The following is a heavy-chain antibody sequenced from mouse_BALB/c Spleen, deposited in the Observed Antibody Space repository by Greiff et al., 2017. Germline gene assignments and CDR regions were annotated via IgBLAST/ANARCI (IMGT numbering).Heavy chain of an antibody. CDR1: GFTFTDYY. V-gene: IGHV7-3*02. D-gene: IGHD2-3*01. Sequence: EVMLVESGGGLVQPGGSLRLSCATSGFTFTDYYMSWVRQPPGKALEWLGFIRNKANGYTTEYSASVKGRFTISRDNSQSILYLQMNTLRAEDSATYYCARDGYYDYAMDYGGQGASVTVTS. CDR3: ARDGYYDYAMDY. J-gene: IGHJ4*01. CDR2: IRNKANGYTT.